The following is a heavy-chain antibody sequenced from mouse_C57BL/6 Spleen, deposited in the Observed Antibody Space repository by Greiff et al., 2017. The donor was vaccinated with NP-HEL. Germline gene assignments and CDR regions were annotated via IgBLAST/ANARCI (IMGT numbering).Heavy chain of an antibody. D-gene: IGHD4-1*01. V-gene: IGHV14-2*01. CDR2: IDPEDGAT. CDR3: ARLGRGYYYYAMDY. J-gene: IGHJ4*01. CDR1: GFNIKDYY. Sequence: EVKLMESGAELVKPGASVKLSCTASGFNIKDYYMHWVKQRTEQGLEWIGRIDPEDGATKYAPKFQGKATITADTASNTAYLQLSSLTSEDTAVDYCARLGRGYYYYAMDYWGQGTSVTVSS.